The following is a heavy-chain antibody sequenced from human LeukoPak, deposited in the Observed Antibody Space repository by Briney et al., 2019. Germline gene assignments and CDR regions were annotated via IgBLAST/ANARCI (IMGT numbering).Heavy chain of an antibody. J-gene: IGHJ4*02. D-gene: IGHD3-10*01. Sequence: GGSLRLSCAASGSTFSSYGMHWVRQAPGKGLEWVAFIRYDGSNKYYADSVKGRFTISRDNSKNTLYLQMNSLRAEDTAVYYCAKGYPQHYGSESYSLFWGQGTLVTVSS. CDR2: IRYDGSNK. CDR3: AKGYPQHYGSESYSLF. CDR1: GSTFSSYG. V-gene: IGHV3-30*02.